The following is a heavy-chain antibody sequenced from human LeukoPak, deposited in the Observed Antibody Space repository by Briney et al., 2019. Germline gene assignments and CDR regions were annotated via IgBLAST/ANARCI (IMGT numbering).Heavy chain of an antibody. J-gene: IGHJ4*02. CDR2: IWYDGSNK. CDR1: GFTFSSYG. CDR3: AAVPPTVTSFDY. Sequence: GRSLRLSCAASGFTFSSYGMHWVRQAPGKGLEWVAVIWYDGSNKYYADSVKGRFTISRDNSENTLYLQMNSLRAEDTAVYYCAAVPPTVTSFDYWGQGTLVTVSS. V-gene: IGHV3-33*01. D-gene: IGHD4-17*01.